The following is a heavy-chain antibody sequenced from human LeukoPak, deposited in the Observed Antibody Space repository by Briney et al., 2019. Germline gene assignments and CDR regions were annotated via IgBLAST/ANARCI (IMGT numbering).Heavy chain of an antibody. J-gene: IGHJ4*02. CDR2: IYSGGST. D-gene: IGHD1-1*01. V-gene: IGHV3-53*01. CDR3: ARGGTTAVDFDY. CDR1: GFTVSSNY. Sequence: PGGSLRLSCAASGFTVSSNYMSWVRQAPGKGLEWVSVIYSGGSTYYADSVKGRFTISRDNPKNTLYLQMNNLRAEDTAVYYCARGGTTAVDFDYWGQGTLVTVSS.